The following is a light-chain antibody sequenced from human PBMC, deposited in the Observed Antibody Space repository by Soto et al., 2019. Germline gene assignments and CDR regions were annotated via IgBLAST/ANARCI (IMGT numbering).Light chain of an antibody. CDR1: SSDVGGYNY. J-gene: IGLJ2*01. Sequence: SALTQPASVSGSPGQSITISCTGTSSDVGGYNYVSWYQQHPGKAPKLMIYDVSNRPSGVANRFSGSESGNTASLTISGLQAEDEADYYCSSYTSSSNHVIFGAGTKLTVL. CDR3: SSYTSSSNHVI. V-gene: IGLV2-14*03. CDR2: DVS.